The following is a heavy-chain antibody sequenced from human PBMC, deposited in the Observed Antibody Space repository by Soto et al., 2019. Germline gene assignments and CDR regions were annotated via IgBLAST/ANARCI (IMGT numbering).Heavy chain of an antibody. Sequence: EVQLLESGGGLVQPGGSLRLSCAASGFTFSTYAMSWVRQAPGKGLEWVSTISGSGGSTHYADSVKGRFTISRDNSKNALYLQLMSVRAEDTAVYYCAKFYGGNSAYTYTIDPWGQGTLVTVSS. J-gene: IGHJ5*02. D-gene: IGHD2-21*02. CDR3: AKFYGGNSAYTYTIDP. CDR1: GFTFSTYA. V-gene: IGHV3-23*01. CDR2: ISGSGGST.